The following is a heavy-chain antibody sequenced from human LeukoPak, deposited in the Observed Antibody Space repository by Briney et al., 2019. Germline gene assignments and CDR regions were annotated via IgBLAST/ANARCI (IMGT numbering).Heavy chain of an antibody. CDR2: ISYDGSNK. CDR1: GFTFSSYA. J-gene: IGHJ4*02. CDR3: ARGARGSGWYRISDY. D-gene: IGHD6-19*01. V-gene: IGHV3-30-3*01. Sequence: PGGSLRLSCAASGFTFSSYAMHWVRQAPGKGLEWVAVISYDGSNKYYADSVKGRFTISRDNSKNTLYLQMNSLRAEDTAVYYCARGARGSGWYRISDYWGQGTLVTVSS.